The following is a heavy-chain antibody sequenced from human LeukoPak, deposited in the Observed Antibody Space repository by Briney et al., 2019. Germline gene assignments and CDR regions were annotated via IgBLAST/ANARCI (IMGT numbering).Heavy chain of an antibody. Sequence: GASVKVSCKASGYTFTSYDINWVRQATGQGLEWMGWMNPNSGNTGYAQKFQGRVTITRNTSISTAYMELSSLRSEDTAVYYCARVRLNGRYFDYWGRGTLVTVSS. V-gene: IGHV1-8*03. CDR1: GYTFTSYD. J-gene: IGHJ4*02. CDR3: ARVRLNGRYFDY. D-gene: IGHD2-8*01. CDR2: MNPNSGNT.